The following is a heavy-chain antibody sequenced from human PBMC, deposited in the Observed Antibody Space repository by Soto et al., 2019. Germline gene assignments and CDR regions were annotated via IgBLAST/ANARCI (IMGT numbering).Heavy chain of an antibody. CDR2: ISGSGGSS. CDR1: GFAFSTYA. V-gene: IGHV3-23*01. Sequence: EVQLLESGGALEHPGGSLRLSCAAAGFAFSTYAMTWVRQAPGKGLEWVSVISGSGGSSYYAASVKGRFTISRDNSKNPLFLQTNGLRAEDTAVYYCAKVTKRAAAGRYEYYKYGMDVWGQGTTVTVSS. CDR3: AKVTKRAAAGRYEYYKYGMDV. J-gene: IGHJ6*02. D-gene: IGHD6-13*01.